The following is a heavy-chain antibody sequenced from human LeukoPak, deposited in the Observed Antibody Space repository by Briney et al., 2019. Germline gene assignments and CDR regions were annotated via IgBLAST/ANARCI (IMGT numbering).Heavy chain of an antibody. CDR3: ARFLSGGSGWDY. CDR2: IYYSGST. Sequence: PSETLSLTCTVSGGSISSYYWSWIRQPPGKGLEWIGYIYYSGSTNYNPSLKSRVTISVDTSKNQFSLKLSSVTAADTAVCYCARFLSGGSGWDYWGQGTLVTVSS. J-gene: IGHJ4*02. V-gene: IGHV4-59*08. CDR1: GGSISSYY. D-gene: IGHD6-19*01.